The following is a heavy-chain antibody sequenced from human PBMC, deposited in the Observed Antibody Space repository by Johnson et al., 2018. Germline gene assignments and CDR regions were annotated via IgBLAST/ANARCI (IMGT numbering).Heavy chain of an antibody. D-gene: IGHD5-12*01. V-gene: IGHV4-59*01. CDR2: IYYSGGT. CDR1: GGYISSYY. Sequence: QVQLQESGPGLVKPSETLSLTCSISGGYISSYYWSWIRQPPGKGLEWIGYIYYSGGTDYNPSLKGRVTISLDMSKSQFSLKLSSVTAADTAVYFCARDQDSGYENDAFDSLGQGTMVTVSS. J-gene: IGHJ3*02. CDR3: ARDQDSGYENDAFDS.